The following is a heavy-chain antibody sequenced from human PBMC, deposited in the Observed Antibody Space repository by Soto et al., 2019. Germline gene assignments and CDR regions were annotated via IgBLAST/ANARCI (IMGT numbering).Heavy chain of an antibody. CDR2: IIPIFGTA. Sequence: QVQLVQSGAEVKKPGSSVKVSCKASGGTFSSYAISWVRQAPGQGLEWMGGIIPIFGTANYAQKFQGRVTITADESTSTAYMELSSLRSEDTAVYYCAGVEMATIKYYYYYYGMDVWGQGTTVNVSS. D-gene: IGHD5-12*01. CDR1: GGTFSSYA. CDR3: AGVEMATIKYYYYYYGMDV. J-gene: IGHJ6*02. V-gene: IGHV1-69*12.